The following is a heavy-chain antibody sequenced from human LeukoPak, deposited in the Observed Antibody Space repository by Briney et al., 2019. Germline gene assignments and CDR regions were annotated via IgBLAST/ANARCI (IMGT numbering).Heavy chain of an antibody. CDR1: GFTFSSYA. D-gene: IGHD3-16*02. Sequence: GGSLRLSCAASGFTFSSYAMSWVRQAPGKGLEWVSAISGSGGSTYYADSVKGRFTISRDNSKNTLYLQMSSLRAEDTAVYYCAKGNYDYVWGSYRYSRHFDYWGQGTLVTVSS. V-gene: IGHV3-23*01. J-gene: IGHJ4*02. CDR3: AKGNYDYVWGSYRYSRHFDY. CDR2: ISGSGGST.